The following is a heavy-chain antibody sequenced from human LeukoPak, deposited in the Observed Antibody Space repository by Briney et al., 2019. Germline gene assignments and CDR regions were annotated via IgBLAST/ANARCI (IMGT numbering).Heavy chain of an antibody. CDR2: IYTSGST. CDR3: ARSTYYDFWSGYYTFDY. D-gene: IGHD3-3*01. Sequence: SETLSLTCTVSGGSISSGSYYWSWVRQPAGKGLEWIGRIYTSGSTNYNPSLKSRVTISVDTSKNQFSLKLSSVTAADTAVYYCARSTYYDFWSGYYTFDYWGQGTLVTVSS. J-gene: IGHJ4*02. V-gene: IGHV4-61*02. CDR1: GGSISSGSYY.